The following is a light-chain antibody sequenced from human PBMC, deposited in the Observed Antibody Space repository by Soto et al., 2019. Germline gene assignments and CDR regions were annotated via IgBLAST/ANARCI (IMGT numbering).Light chain of an antibody. V-gene: IGKV3-20*01. J-gene: IGKJ1*01. CDR3: QQYGSSPPKT. CDR1: QSVSSSY. CDR2: GAS. Sequence: EIVFTQSPGTLSLSPGERATLSCRAIQSVSSSYLAWYQQKPGQAPRLLIYGASSRATGIPDRFSGSGSGTDFTLTISRLEPEDFAVYYCQQYGSSPPKTFGQGTKVDIK.